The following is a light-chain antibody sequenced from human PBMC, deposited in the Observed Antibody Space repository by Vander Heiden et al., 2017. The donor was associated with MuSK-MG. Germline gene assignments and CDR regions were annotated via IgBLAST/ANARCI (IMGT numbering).Light chain of an antibody. CDR3: LQDNSSPIT. J-gene: IGKJ4*01. V-gene: IGKV1-5*01. Sequence: IHMTHSPSTLSASVTDRVTITCRASQSISSWLAWYQQKPGKAPNLLIYDATNLESGVPSRFSGSGSGTEFTLTITSLQPDDSATYYCLQDNSSPITFGGGTKVEIK. CDR1: QSISSW. CDR2: DAT.